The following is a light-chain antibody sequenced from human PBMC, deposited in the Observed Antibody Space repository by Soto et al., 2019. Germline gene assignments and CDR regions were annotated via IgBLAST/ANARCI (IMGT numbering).Light chain of an antibody. V-gene: IGLV1-51*02. J-gene: IGLJ1*01. Sequence: QSALTQPPSVSAAPGQTVTISCSGSSSNIGNNYVSWYQQLPGTAPKLLIYENNKRPSGIPDRFSGSKSGTSATLGITGLQTGDEADYYCGTWDSSLSAFYVFGTGTNLTVL. CDR2: ENN. CDR3: GTWDSSLSAFYV. CDR1: SSNIGNNY.